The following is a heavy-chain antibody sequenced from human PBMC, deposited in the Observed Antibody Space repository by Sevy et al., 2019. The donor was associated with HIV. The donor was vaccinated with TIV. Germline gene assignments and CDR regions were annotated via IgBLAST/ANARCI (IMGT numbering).Heavy chain of an antibody. CDR2: IKQDGSEK. Sequence: GGSLRLSCAASGFTFSSYWMSWVRQAPGKGLEWVANIKQDGSEKYYVDSVKGRFTISRDKSKNSLYLQMNSLRAEDTAVYYCARDMVAYYDILTGYYRSPHFDYWGQGTLVTVSS. V-gene: IGHV3-7*03. CDR3: ARDMVAYYDILTGYYRSPHFDY. CDR1: GFTFSSYW. J-gene: IGHJ4*02. D-gene: IGHD3-9*01.